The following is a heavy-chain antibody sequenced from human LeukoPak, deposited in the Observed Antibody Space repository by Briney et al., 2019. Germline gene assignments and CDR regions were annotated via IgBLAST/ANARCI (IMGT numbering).Heavy chain of an antibody. Sequence: PGGSLRLSCAASGFTFSSYSMNWVRQAPGKGLEWVSYISSGSYTTYYADSVKGRFTISRDNAKNSLYLQMNSLRAEDMAVYYCAGNWGYAFDTWGQGTMVTVSS. V-gene: IGHV3-48*01. D-gene: IGHD7-27*01. J-gene: IGHJ3*02. CDR3: AGNWGYAFDT. CDR1: GFTFSSYS. CDR2: ISSGSYTT.